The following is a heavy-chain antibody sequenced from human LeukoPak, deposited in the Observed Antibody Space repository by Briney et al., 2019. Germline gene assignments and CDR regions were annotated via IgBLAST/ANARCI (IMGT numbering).Heavy chain of an antibody. J-gene: IGHJ3*02. CDR2: IYYSGST. D-gene: IGHD1-20*01. V-gene: IGHV4-59*12. CDR3: ASGITGTTASALDAFDI. Sequence: PSETLSLTCTVSGGSISSYYWSWIRQPPGKGLEWIGYIYYSGSTNYNPSLKSRVTISVDTSKNQFSLKLSSVTAADTAVYYCASGITGTTASALDAFDIWGQGTMVTVSS. CDR1: GGSISSYY.